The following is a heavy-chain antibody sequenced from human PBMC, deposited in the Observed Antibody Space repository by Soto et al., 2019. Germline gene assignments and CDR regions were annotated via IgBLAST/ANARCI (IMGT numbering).Heavy chain of an antibody. CDR2: IDYSGGT. CDR3: ARDYRGIDDYGMDV. D-gene: IGHD3-16*01. CDR1: GGSISCAGCY. J-gene: IGHJ6*02. V-gene: IGHV4-31*03. Sequence: QVQLQESGPGLVKPSQTLSLSCNVSGGSISCAGCYWSWIRQHPGKGLEWIGNIDYSGGTNYNPSLKSRLPISVDTSKNQFSLKLSSVPAADTAVYYCARDYRGIDDYGMDVWGQGTRVTVSS.